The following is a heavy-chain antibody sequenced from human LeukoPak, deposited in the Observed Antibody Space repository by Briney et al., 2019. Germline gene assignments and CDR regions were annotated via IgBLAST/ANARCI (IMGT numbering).Heavy chain of an antibody. CDR1: GGTFSSYT. Sequence: GASVKVSCKASGGTFSSYTISWVRQAPGQGLEWRGRIIPILGIANYAQKFQGRVTITADKSTSTAYMELSSLRSENTAVYYCASVDIVAYYYGMDVWGQGTTVTVSS. D-gene: IGHD5-12*01. J-gene: IGHJ6*02. CDR2: IIPILGIA. V-gene: IGHV1-69*02. CDR3: ASVDIVAYYYGMDV.